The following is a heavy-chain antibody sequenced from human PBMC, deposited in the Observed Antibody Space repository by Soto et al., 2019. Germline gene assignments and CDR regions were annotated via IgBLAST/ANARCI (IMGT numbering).Heavy chain of an antibody. Sequence: EVQLLDSGGGLVQPGGSLRLSCAASGFTFSSYAMSWVRQAPGKGLEWVSSISGSGGGTYYADSVKGRFTISRDNSKNTLSLQMNSLRAEATAVYYCAKSRGSGSYFNPSDAFDFWGQGIMVTVSS. V-gene: IGHV3-23*01. CDR3: AKSRGSGSYFNPSDAFDF. CDR2: ISGSGGGT. J-gene: IGHJ3*01. CDR1: GFTFSSYA. D-gene: IGHD3-10*01.